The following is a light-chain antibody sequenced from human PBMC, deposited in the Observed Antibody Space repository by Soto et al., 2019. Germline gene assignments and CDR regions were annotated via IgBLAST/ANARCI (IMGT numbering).Light chain of an antibody. Sequence: IVVTQSPGTLSLSPGERATLSCRASQSVISTYLAWYQQKPGQAPRLLIYGASSRATGIPDRFSGSGSGTDFTLAISRLEPEDFAVYYCQQYRDSLGTFGQGTKVEIK. J-gene: IGKJ1*01. CDR3: QQYRDSLGT. V-gene: IGKV3-20*01. CDR1: QSVISTY. CDR2: GAS.